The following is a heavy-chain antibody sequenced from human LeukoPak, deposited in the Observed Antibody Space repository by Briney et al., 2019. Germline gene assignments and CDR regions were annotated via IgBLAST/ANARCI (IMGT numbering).Heavy chain of an antibody. J-gene: IGHJ3*02. CDR1: GGSISSYY. V-gene: IGHV4-59*01. D-gene: IGHD2/OR15-2a*01. CDR2: VNYSGST. Sequence: PSETLSLTCTVSGGSISSYYWSWIRQPPGKRLEWIGFVNYSGSTNYKSSLKSRATISVDTSKNQFSLKLNSVTAADTAVYYCARVASRTRVVIPYAFDIWGQGKMVTVSS. CDR3: ARVASRTRVVIPYAFDI.